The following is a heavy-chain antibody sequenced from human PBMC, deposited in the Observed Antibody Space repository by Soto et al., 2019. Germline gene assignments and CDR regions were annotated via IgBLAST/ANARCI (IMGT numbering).Heavy chain of an antibody. CDR2: IYYSGST. J-gene: IGHJ6*02. CDR3: ARGAAAIHYYYYYGMDV. D-gene: IGHD2-2*02. Sequence: SETLSLPCTVSGGSLSSGDYYWSWIRQPPGKGLEWIGYIYYSGSTYYNPSLKSRVTISVDTSKNQFSLKLSSATAADTAVYYCARGAAAIHYYYYYGMDVWGQGTTVTVSS. CDR1: GGSLSSGDYY. V-gene: IGHV4-30-4*01.